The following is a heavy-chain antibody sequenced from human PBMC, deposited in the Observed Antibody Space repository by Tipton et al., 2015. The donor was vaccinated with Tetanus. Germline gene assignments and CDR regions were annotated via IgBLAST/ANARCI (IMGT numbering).Heavy chain of an antibody. J-gene: IGHJ3*02. Sequence: TLSLTCAVYGGSFSGYNWSWIRQPPGKGLEWIGDINHSGSTNYSPSLKSRVTISVDTSKNQFSLKLSSVTAADTAVYYCARHGLRYYDSSGLGAFDIWGQGTMVTVSS. CDR1: GGSFSGYN. CDR3: ARHGLRYYDSSGLGAFDI. CDR2: INHSGST. D-gene: IGHD3-22*01. V-gene: IGHV4-34*01.